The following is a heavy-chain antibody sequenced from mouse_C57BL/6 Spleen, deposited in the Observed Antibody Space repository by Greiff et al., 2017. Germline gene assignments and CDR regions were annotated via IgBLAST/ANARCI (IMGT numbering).Heavy chain of an antibody. CDR1: GFTFSDYG. J-gene: IGHJ4*01. CDR3: ARRSNWAMDY. Sequence: EVKLVESGGGLVKPGGSLKLSCAASGFTFSDYGMHWVRQAPETGLEWVAYISSGSSTIYYADTVKGRFTISRDNAKNTLFLQMTSLRSEDTAMYYCARRSNWAMDYWGQGTSVTVSS. D-gene: IGHD2-5*01. V-gene: IGHV5-17*01. CDR2: ISSGSSTI.